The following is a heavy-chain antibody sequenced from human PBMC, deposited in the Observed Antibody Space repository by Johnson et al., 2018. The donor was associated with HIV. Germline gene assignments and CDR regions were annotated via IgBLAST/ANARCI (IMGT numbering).Heavy chain of an antibody. J-gene: IGHJ3*02. D-gene: IGHD3-22*01. CDR1: GFTFSSYG. CDR3: AKGIVVGVRAFDI. Sequence: QVQLVESGGGVVQPGRSLRLSCAASGFTFSSYGMHWVRQAQGKGLEWVAVISYDGSNKYYADSVKGRFTISRDNSKNTLYLQMNSLRAEDTAVYYCAKGIVVGVRAFDIWGQGTMVTVSS. V-gene: IGHV3-30*18. CDR2: ISYDGSNK.